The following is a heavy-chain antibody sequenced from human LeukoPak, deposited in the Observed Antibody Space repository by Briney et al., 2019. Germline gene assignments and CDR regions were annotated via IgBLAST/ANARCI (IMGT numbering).Heavy chain of an antibody. CDR1: GFSFSRYG. J-gene: IGHJ4*02. D-gene: IGHD5-24*01. CDR3: ARDSGVGGYNPTVDY. Sequence: GGSLRLSCAASGFSFSRYGMHWVRQAPGKGLEWVAVIWYDGSNKYYADSVKGRFTISRDNSKTTLYLQMNSLRAEDTAVYYCARDSGVGGYNPTVDYWGQGTLVTVSP. CDR2: IWYDGSNK. V-gene: IGHV3-33*01.